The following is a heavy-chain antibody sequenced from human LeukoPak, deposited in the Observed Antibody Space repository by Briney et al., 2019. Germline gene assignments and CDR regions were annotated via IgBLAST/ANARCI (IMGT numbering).Heavy chain of an antibody. CDR1: GGSISSYY. CDR2: IYYSGST. D-gene: IGHD3-3*01. V-gene: IGHV4-59*12. CDR3: ARLNKYYDFWSGYYTPFDY. Sequence: SETLPLTCTVSGGSISSYYWSWIRQPPGKGLEWIGYIYYSGSTNYNPSLKSRVTISVDTSKNQFSLKLSSVTAADTAVYYCARLNKYYDFWSGYYTPFDYWGQGTLVTVSS. J-gene: IGHJ4*02.